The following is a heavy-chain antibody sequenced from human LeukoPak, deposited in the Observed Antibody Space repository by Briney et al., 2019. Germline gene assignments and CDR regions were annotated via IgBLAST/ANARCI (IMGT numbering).Heavy chain of an antibody. Sequence: GGSLRLSCEVSRFTFSSFAMTWVRQAPGKGLEWVSSITGDGQRAHHADSVRGRFTISRDNSKSTLYLQMNSLRAEDTAVHYCAKHLYFDSGGSNFWGLGTLVTVSS. V-gene: IGHV3-23*01. CDR1: RFTFSSFA. D-gene: IGHD3-22*01. CDR2: ITGDGQRA. CDR3: AKHLYFDSGGSNF. J-gene: IGHJ4*02.